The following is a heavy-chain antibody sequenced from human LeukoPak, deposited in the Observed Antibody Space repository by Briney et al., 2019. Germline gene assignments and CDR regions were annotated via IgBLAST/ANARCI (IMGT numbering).Heavy chain of an antibody. CDR2: ISAYNGNT. CDR3: ARVSATVTRYYFDY. J-gene: IGHJ4*02. Sequence: ASVKVSCKASGYTFTSYGISWVRQTPGQGLEWMGWISAYNGNTNYAQKLQGRVTMTTDTSTSTAYMELRSLRSDDTAVYYCARVSATVTRYYFDYWGQGTLVTVSS. D-gene: IGHD4-17*01. V-gene: IGHV1-18*01. CDR1: GYTFTSYG.